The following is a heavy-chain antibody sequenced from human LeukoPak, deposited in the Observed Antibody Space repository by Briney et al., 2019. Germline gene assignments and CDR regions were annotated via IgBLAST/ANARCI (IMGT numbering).Heavy chain of an antibody. D-gene: IGHD2-15*01. CDR3: AKVVAATAYYYYYMDV. CDR2: ISGSGGST. J-gene: IGHJ6*03. V-gene: IGHV3-23*01. CDR1: GFTFSSYG. Sequence: GGSLRLSCAASGFTFSSYGMSWLRQAPGQGLEWVSAISGSGGSTYYADSVKGRFTISRDNSKNTLYLQMNSLRAEDTAVYYCAKVVAATAYYYYYMDVWGKGTTVTISS.